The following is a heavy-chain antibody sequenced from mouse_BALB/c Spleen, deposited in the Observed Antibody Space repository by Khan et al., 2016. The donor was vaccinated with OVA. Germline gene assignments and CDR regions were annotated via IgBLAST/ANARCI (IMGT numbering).Heavy chain of an antibody. J-gene: IGHJ2*01. CDR1: GYTFTNYW. CDR3: ARRGAARDTCDYFDY. Sequence: QVQLQQSGAELVRPGTSVKMSCKAAGYTFTNYWIGWVKQRPGHGLEWIGDIYPGGGYPNYNDKFEGRVTLTADTSSSTAYLQLSRLTTGDSAIFYCARRGAARDTCDYFDYWGQGTTLTVSS. V-gene: IGHV1-63*02. CDR2: IYPGGGYP. D-gene: IGHD3-1*01.